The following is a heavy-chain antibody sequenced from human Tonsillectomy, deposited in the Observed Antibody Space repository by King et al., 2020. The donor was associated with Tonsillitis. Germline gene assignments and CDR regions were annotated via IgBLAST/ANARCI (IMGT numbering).Heavy chain of an antibody. D-gene: IGHD1-1*01. Sequence: VQLVESGGGVVQPGRSLRLSCAASGFTFSTYGMHWVRQAPGMGLEWVAVISSDGRGKYYPDSVKGRFTISRDNSKNTLYLQMNSLRVEDTAVYYCVGLDRQGYWGQGTLVTVSS. CDR1: GFTFSTYG. J-gene: IGHJ4*02. CDR2: ISSDGRGK. CDR3: VGLDRQGY. V-gene: IGHV3-30*03.